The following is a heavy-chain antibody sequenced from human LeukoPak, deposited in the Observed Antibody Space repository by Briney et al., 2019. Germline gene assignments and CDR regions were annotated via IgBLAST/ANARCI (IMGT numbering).Heavy chain of an antibody. Sequence: SETLSLTCAVYGGSFRGYYWSWIRQPPGKGLEWIGEINQSGSTNYNPSLKSRVTISVDKSKNQFSLKLSSVTAADTAVYYCAREVSQAWSYGDYEYGMDVWGQGTTVTVSS. V-gene: IGHV4-34*01. CDR2: INQSGST. D-gene: IGHD1-26*01. CDR1: GGSFRGYY. CDR3: AREVSQAWSYGDYEYGMDV. J-gene: IGHJ6*02.